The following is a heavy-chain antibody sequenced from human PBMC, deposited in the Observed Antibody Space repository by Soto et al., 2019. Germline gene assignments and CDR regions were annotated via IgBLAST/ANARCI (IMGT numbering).Heavy chain of an antibody. CDR3: AKAGYYYDSSGLLGY. CDR1: GFTFSSYA. Sequence: GGSLRLSCXASGFTFSSYAMSWVRQAPGKGLEWVSAISGSGGSTYYADSVKGRFTISRDNSKNTLYLQMNSLRAEDTAVYYCAKAGYYYDSSGLLGYWGQGTLVTVSS. CDR2: ISGSGGST. J-gene: IGHJ4*02. V-gene: IGHV3-23*01. D-gene: IGHD3-22*01.